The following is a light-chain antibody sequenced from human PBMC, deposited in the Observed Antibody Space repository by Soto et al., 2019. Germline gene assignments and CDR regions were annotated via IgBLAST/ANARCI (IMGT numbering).Light chain of an antibody. CDR3: QQYGSSPPYT. V-gene: IGKV3-15*01. Sequence: EIVMTQSPATLSVSPGERATLSCRASQSVSTNLGWYQQRPGQAPRLLIYGASTRATGIPARFSGSGSGTEFTLTISSLQSEDFALYYCQQYGSSPPYTFGQGTKLEIK. CDR2: GAS. CDR1: QSVSTN. J-gene: IGKJ2*01.